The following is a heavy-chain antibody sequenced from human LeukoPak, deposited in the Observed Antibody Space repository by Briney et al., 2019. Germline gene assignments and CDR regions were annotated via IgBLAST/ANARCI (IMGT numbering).Heavy chain of an antibody. V-gene: IGHV3-23*01. Sequence: GGSLRLSCVASGFTFGNKAMSWVRQAPGMGLEWVTSTTQSGESSGYADSVKGRFTISRDNSKNTLFLQMDSLRVEDTAIYYCARESGGDWGYFDDWGQGTLVAVSS. CDR3: ARESGGDWGYFDD. J-gene: IGHJ4*02. CDR2: TTQSGESS. D-gene: IGHD2-21*02. CDR1: GFTFGNKA.